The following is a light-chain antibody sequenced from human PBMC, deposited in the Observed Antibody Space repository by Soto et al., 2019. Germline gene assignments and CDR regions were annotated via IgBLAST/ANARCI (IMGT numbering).Light chain of an antibody. V-gene: IGLV2-11*01. CDR2: DVN. Sequence: QSALTQPRSVSGSPGQSVTISCTGTSSDVGGYNYVSWYQQHPGPAPKLMIYDVNQRPSGVPDRFSGSKSGNTASLSISGLQAEDEADYYCCAYGGGYTPLLFGGGTKLTVL. CDR3: CAYGGGYTPLL. J-gene: IGLJ2*01. CDR1: SSDVGGYNY.